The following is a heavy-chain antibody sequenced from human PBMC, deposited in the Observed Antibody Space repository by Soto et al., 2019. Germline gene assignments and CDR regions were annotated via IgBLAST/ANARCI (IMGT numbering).Heavy chain of an antibody. CDR3: ARSGHLFDY. CDR1: GASFNDYY. CDR2: IKHTGHT. Sequence: QVQLQQWGAGLLKPSETLSLTCAVYGASFNDYYWSWIRQPPGEGLEWIGEIKHTGHTNYNPSIKSRVTISVDTSKNQFSLKLSSVTAADTAVYYCARSGHLFDYWGQGILVTVSS. V-gene: IGHV4-34*01. J-gene: IGHJ4*02.